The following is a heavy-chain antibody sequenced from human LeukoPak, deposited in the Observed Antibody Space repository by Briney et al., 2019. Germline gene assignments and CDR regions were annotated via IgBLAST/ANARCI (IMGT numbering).Heavy chain of an antibody. CDR1: GYSISSDNW. Sequence: SETLSLTCAVSGYSISSDNWWGWIRQPPGKGLEWIGYIYYSGSTYYNPSLKSRVTISVDTSKNQFSLKLSSVTAVDTAVYYCAKKIAAAAWFDPWGQGTLVTVSS. D-gene: IGHD6-13*01. CDR3: AKKIAAAAWFDP. CDR2: IYYSGST. J-gene: IGHJ5*02. V-gene: IGHV4-28*01.